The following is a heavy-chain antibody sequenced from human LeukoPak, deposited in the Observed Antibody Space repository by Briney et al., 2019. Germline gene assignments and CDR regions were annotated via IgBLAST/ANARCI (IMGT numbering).Heavy chain of an antibody. CDR3: ARDPAVGYYDSSGYYHDASLAFDI. Sequence: SISSSGSSWGWIRQPPGKGLEWIGSVYDSGGTNYNPSLKSRVTISLDTSKNKFSLRLTSVTAADTAVYYCARDPAVGYYDSSGYYHDASLAFDIWGQGTMVTVSS. CDR1: SISSSGSS. D-gene: IGHD3-22*01. V-gene: IGHV4-39*07. CDR2: VYDSGGT. J-gene: IGHJ3*02.